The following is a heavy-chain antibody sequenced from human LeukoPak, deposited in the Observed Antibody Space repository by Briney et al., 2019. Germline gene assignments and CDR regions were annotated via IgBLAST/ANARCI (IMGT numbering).Heavy chain of an antibody. CDR3: ARDLYDFWSGYWVPFDY. CDR2: IYYSGST. Sequence: SETLSLTCTVSGGSISSSSYYWGWIRQPPGQGLEWIGSIYYSGSTYYNPSLKSRVTISVDTSKNQFSLKLSSVTAADTAVYYCARDLYDFWSGYWVPFDYWGQGTLVTVSS. V-gene: IGHV4-39*07. CDR1: GGSISSSSYY. J-gene: IGHJ4*02. D-gene: IGHD3-3*01.